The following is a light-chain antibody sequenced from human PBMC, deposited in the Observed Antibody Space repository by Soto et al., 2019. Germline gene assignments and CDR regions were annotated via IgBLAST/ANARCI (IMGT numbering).Light chain of an antibody. CDR1: SSDVGGSNF. J-gene: IGLJ2*01. CDR3: GSFRSSSTLVI. V-gene: IGLV2-14*03. Sequence: QSALTQPASVSGSPGQSITISCTGTSSDVGGSNFVSWYQQHPGKAPKLMIFDVTNRPSGVSSRFSGSKSGNTASLTISGLQVEDEADYYCGSFRSSSTLVIFGGGTKLTVL. CDR2: DVT.